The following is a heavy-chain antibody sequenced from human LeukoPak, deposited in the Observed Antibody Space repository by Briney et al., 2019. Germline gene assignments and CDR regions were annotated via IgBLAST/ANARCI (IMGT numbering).Heavy chain of an antibody. CDR1: GFTFDDYA. CDR3: ARDRTYYYDSSGYL. V-gene: IGHV3-9*01. Sequence: GGSLRLSCAAPGFTFDDYAMHWARQAPGKGLEWVSGISWNSGSIGYADSVKGRFTISRDNAKNSLYLQMNSLRAEDTAVYYCARDRTYYYDSSGYLWGQGTLVTVSS. CDR2: ISWNSGSI. D-gene: IGHD3-22*01. J-gene: IGHJ4*02.